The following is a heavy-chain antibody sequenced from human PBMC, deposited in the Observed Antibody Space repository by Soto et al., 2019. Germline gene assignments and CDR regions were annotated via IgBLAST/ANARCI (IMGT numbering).Heavy chain of an antibody. Sequence: EVQLVESGGGVVQPGRSLRLSCAASGFTFSSYEMNWVRQAPGKGLEWLSYISSSGITIFYADSVKGRFTISRDNAKNSLVLQMNSLRAEDTAVYFCARGNWNYCDFWGQGTLVTVSS. CDR3: ARGNWNYCDF. V-gene: IGHV3-48*03. D-gene: IGHD1-7*01. J-gene: IGHJ4*02. CDR2: ISSSGITI. CDR1: GFTFSSYE.